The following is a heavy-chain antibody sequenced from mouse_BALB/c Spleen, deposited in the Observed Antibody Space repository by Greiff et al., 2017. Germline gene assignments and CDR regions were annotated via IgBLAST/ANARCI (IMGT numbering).Heavy chain of an antibody. V-gene: IGHV1-54*01. D-gene: IGHD2-14*01. J-gene: IGHJ3*01. CDR2: INPGSGGT. CDR3: ARNYRYDDTWFAY. Sequence: QVHVKQSGAELVRPGTSVKVSCKASGYAFTNYLIEWVKQRPGQGLEWIGVINPGSGGTNYNEKFKGKATLTADKSSSTAYMQLSSLTSDDSAVYFCARNYRYDDTWFAYWGQGTLVTVSA. CDR1: GYAFTNYL.